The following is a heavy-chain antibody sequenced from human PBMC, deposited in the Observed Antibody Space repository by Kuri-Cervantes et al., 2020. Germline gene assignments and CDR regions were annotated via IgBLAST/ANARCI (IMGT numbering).Heavy chain of an antibody. CDR3: VGGFGDLRWFDP. D-gene: IGHD3-10*01. J-gene: IGHJ5*02. CDR2: ISRSSGYI. V-gene: IGHV3-21*01. CDR1: GFIFSDYD. Sequence: GESLKISCVASGFIFSDYDMNWVRQAPGKGLEWVSSISRSSGYIYYADSVKGRFTLSRDNAKNSLFLQMNSLRAEDTAVYYCVGGFGDLRWFDPWGQGTLVTVSS.